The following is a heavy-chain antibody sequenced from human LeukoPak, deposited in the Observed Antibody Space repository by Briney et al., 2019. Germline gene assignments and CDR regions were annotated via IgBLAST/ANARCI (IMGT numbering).Heavy chain of an antibody. V-gene: IGHV7-4-1*02. CDR2: INTNTGNP. Sequence: ASVKVSCKASGYTFTSYGISWVRQAPGQGLEWMGWINTNTGNPTYAQGFTGPFVFSVDTSVTTAYLEISSLKAEDTAVYYCARDLSRGGNYGYWSDPWGQGTLVTVSS. CDR3: ARDLSRGGNYGYWSDP. J-gene: IGHJ5*02. D-gene: IGHD3-10*01. CDR1: GYTFTSYG.